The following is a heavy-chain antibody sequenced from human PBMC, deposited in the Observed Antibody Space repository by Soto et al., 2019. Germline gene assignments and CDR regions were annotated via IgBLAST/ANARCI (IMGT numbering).Heavy chain of an antibody. V-gene: IGHV6-1*01. CDR3: ERDHEQVVRGFVF. Sequence: SQTLSLTGAISGDTVSSNSATWNWIRQSPSRGLEWLGSTYYRSKWYNDYALSVKSRVTINPDTSKNQFSLQLDSVTPEDTAVYYCERDHEQVVRGFVFRGQGTQVTVSS. D-gene: IGHD6-13*01. J-gene: IGHJ1*01. CDR2: TYYRSKWYN. CDR1: GDTVSSNSAT.